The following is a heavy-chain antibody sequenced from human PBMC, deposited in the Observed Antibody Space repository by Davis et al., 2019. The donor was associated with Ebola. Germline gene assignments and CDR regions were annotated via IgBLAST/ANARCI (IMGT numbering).Heavy chain of an antibody. CDR1: GGSFSGYY. Sequence: MPSETLSLTCAVYGGSFSGYYWSWIRQPPGKGLEWIGEINHSGSTNYNPSPKSRVTISVDTSKNQFSLKLSSVTAADTAVYYCARLTSTVTTSWFDPWGQGTLVTVSS. V-gene: IGHV4-34*01. CDR3: ARLTSTVTTSWFDP. CDR2: INHSGST. D-gene: IGHD4-17*01. J-gene: IGHJ5*02.